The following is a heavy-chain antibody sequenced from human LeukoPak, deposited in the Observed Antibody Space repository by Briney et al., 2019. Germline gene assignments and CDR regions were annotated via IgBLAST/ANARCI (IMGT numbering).Heavy chain of an antibody. J-gene: IGHJ4*02. Sequence: PGGSLRLSCAASGFTFSSCSMNWVRQAPGKGLEWVSSISSSSSYIYYADSVKGRFTISRDNAKNSLYLQMNSLRAEDTAVYYCARLGIVGAVFDYWGQGTLVTVSS. CDR3: ARLGIVGAVFDY. CDR1: GFTFSSCS. V-gene: IGHV3-21*01. D-gene: IGHD1-26*01. CDR2: ISSSSSYI.